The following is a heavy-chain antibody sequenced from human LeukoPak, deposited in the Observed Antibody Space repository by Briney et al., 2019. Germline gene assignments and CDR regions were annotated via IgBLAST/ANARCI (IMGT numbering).Heavy chain of an antibody. CDR2: INHSGST. D-gene: IGHD3-16*02. Sequence: SETLSLTYAVYGGSFSGYYWSWIRQPPGKGLEWIGEINHSGSTNYNPSLKSRVTISVDTSKNQFSLKLSSVTAADTAVYYCARGLRLGELSDPNWFDPWGQGTLVTVSS. CDR3: ARGLRLGELSDPNWFDP. V-gene: IGHV4-34*01. CDR1: GGSFSGYY. J-gene: IGHJ5*02.